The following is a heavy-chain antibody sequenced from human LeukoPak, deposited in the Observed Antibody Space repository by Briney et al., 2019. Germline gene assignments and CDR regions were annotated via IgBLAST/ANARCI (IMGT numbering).Heavy chain of an antibody. V-gene: IGHV3-30*04. CDR3: ARSEDCSSTSCYGDYYYYYMDV. Sequence: GGSLRLSCAASGFTFSSYAMHWVRQAPGKGLEWVAVISYDGSNKYYADPVKGRFTISRDNSKNTLYLQMNSLRAEDTAVYYCARSEDCSSTSCYGDYYYYYMDVWGKGTTVTISS. CDR2: ISYDGSNK. J-gene: IGHJ6*03. CDR1: GFTFSSYA. D-gene: IGHD2-2*01.